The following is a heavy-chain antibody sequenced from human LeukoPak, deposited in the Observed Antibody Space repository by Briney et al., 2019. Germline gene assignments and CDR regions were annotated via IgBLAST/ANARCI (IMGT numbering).Heavy chain of an antibody. D-gene: IGHD5-18*01. CDR2: ASGLDDNT. Sequence: PGGSLRLSCAVSGFTFSSYSMSWVRQAPGKGLEWVSGASGLDDNTYYADSVKGRFTISRDNSKNTLYLQMNSLRAEDTAVYYCAKSRAGYRYGKFDYWGQGTLVTVSS. V-gene: IGHV3-23*01. CDR3: AKSRAGYRYGKFDY. J-gene: IGHJ4*02. CDR1: GFTFSSYS.